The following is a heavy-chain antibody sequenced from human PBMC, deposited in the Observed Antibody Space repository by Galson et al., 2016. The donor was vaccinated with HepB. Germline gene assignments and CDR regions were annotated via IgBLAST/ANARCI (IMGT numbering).Heavy chain of an antibody. Sequence: SLRLSCAASGFIFTSHSMHWVRQAPGRGLEWVALMSNDGSDKNYADSVKGRFTIARDNSKNTLFLQMNSLRPEDTAMYYCVRGNGPGAWLEDYWGQGTLVTVSS. CDR1: GFIFTSHS. CDR2: MSNDGSDK. J-gene: IGHJ4*02. V-gene: IGHV3-30*04. D-gene: IGHD3-10*01. CDR3: VRGNGPGAWLEDY.